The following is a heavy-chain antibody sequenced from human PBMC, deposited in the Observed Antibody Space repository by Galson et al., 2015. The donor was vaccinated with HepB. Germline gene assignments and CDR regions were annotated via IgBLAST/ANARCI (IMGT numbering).Heavy chain of an antibody. Sequence: SVKVSCKASGGTFSSYAISWVRQAPGQGLEWMGGIIPIFGTANYAQKFQGRVTITADESTSTAYMELSSLRSEDTAVYYCARGREYNWNHGGWFDPWGQGTLVTVSS. D-gene: IGHD1-14*01. CDR2: IIPIFGTA. CDR1: GGTFSSYA. CDR3: ARGREYNWNHGGWFDP. J-gene: IGHJ5*02. V-gene: IGHV1-69*13.